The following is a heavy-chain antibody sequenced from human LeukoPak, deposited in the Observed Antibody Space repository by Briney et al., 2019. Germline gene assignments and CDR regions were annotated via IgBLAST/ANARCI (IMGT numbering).Heavy chain of an antibody. Sequence: GSLRLSCAASGLTFSNYGLHWVRQAPGKGLEWVAFIRYDGSNKYYADSVKGRFTISRDNSENTLYLQMNSLRPEDTAVYYCAKDAPIGYWGQGTLVTVSS. CDR1: GLTFSNYG. J-gene: IGHJ4*02. CDR3: AKDAPIGY. CDR2: IRYDGSNK. V-gene: IGHV3-30*02. D-gene: IGHD3-16*02.